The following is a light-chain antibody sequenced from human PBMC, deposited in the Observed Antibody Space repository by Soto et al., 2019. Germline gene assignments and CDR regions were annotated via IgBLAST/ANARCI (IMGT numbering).Light chain of an antibody. J-gene: IGKJ1*01. Sequence: DIQMTQSPSTLSTSVGDRVTITCRASQSISSWLAWYQQKPGKDPKLLIYKASTLESGVPSRFSGSGSGTEFNLAISRLQTEDFAVFECQYYGSSTWTFGQGTKVDIK. CDR3: QYYGSSTWT. V-gene: IGKV1-5*03. CDR2: KAS. CDR1: QSISSW.